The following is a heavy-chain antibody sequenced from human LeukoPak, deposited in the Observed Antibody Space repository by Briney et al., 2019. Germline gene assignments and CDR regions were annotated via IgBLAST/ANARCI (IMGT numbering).Heavy chain of an antibody. V-gene: IGHV1-46*01. CDR1: GYTFTGYY. Sequence: ASVKVSCKASGYTFTGYYMHWVRQAPGQGLEWMGIINPSGGSTSYAQKFQGRVTMTRDTSTSTVYMELSSLRSEDTAVYYCARGRQNWNYGSNWFDPWGQGTLVTVSS. CDR2: INPSGGST. CDR3: ARGRQNWNYGSNWFDP. D-gene: IGHD1-7*01. J-gene: IGHJ5*02.